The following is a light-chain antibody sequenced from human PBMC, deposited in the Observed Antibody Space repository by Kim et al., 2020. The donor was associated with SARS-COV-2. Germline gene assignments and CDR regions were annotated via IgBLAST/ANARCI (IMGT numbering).Light chain of an antibody. CDR2: AKT. V-gene: IGLV3-19*01. J-gene: IGLJ2*01. CDR1: SLRSYY. CDR3: NSRDSTGSHVV. Sequence: LGQTVRITCQRDSLRSYYASWYQQKPGQSPVLVIYAKTPRPSGIPDRFSGSSSGNTASLTITGSQAEDEADYYCNSRDSTGSHVVFGAGTQLTVL.